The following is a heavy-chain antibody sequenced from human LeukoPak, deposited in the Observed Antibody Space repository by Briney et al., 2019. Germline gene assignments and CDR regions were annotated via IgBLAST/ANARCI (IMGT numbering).Heavy chain of an antibody. CDR3: ARLSEVVPAAVQEHWYFDL. J-gene: IGHJ2*01. D-gene: IGHD2-2*02. CDR2: IYYSGST. V-gene: IGHV4-59*01. CDR1: GGSISSYY. Sequence: SETLSLTCTVSGGSISSYYWSWIRQPPGKGLEWIGYIYYSGSTNYNPSLKSRVTISVDTSKNQFSLKLSSVTAADTAVYYCARLSEVVPAAVQEHWYFDLWGRGTLVTVSS.